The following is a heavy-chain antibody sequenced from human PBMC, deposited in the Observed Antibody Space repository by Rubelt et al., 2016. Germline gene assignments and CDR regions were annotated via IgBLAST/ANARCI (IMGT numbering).Heavy chain of an antibody. Sequence: QVQLQQSGPGLVKPSQTLSSNSAAWNWVRQSPSRGLEWLGRTYYRSKWYNDYAVSVKSRITINPDTSKNQISLQLNSVTPEDTAVYYCARGVLRVDYWGQGTLVTVSS. CDR1: SNSAA. CDR2: TYYRSKWYN. V-gene: IGHV6-1*01. J-gene: IGHJ4*02. D-gene: IGHD3-9*01. CDR3: ARGVLRVDY.